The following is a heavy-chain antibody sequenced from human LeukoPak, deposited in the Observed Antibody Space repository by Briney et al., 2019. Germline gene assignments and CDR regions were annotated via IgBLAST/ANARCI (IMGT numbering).Heavy chain of an antibody. CDR1: GYTFTSYY. CDR2: INPSGGST. Sequence: ASVTVSCTASGYTFTSYYMHWVRQAPGQGLEWMGIINPSGGSTSYAQKFQGRVTMTRDTSTSTVYMELSSLRSEDTAVYYCARSVGANPSFDYWGQGTLVTVSS. D-gene: IGHD1-26*01. J-gene: IGHJ4*02. V-gene: IGHV1-46*01. CDR3: ARSVGANPSFDY.